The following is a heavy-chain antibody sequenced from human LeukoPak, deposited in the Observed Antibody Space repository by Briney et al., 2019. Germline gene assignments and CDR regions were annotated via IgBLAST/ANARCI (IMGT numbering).Heavy chain of an antibody. CDR2: ISGYDTNT. CDR1: GFTFGTTS. V-gene: IGHV3-23*01. Sequence: AGSLRLSCAASGFTFGTTSMSWVRQAPGQGLEWVSTISGYDTNTDYTDSVKGRITISRDNAKNTLYLQMHSLRAEDTAVYYCARGSYDSSGYYYGGGFDYWGQGTLVTVSS. D-gene: IGHD3-22*01. CDR3: ARGSYDSSGYYYGGGFDY. J-gene: IGHJ4*02.